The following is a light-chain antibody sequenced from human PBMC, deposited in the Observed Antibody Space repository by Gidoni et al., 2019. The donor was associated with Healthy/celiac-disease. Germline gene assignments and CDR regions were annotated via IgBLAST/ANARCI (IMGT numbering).Light chain of an antibody. Sequence: DIQMTQSPSSLSASVGDRVTITCRASQNISSYSNWYQQKPGKATKLLVYAASSLKSGVPSRFSGRGSGTYFTLTISSLQPEDFATYYCQQSYSTQYTFGQGTKLEIK. V-gene: IGKV1-39*01. CDR3: QQSYSTQYT. CDR2: AAS. J-gene: IGKJ2*01. CDR1: QNISSY.